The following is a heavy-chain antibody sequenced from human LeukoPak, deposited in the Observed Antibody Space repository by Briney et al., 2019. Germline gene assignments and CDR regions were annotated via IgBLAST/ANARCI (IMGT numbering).Heavy chain of an antibody. CDR1: GFTFSSYS. CDR3: ARVEGYYDSSGYYSCFDY. D-gene: IGHD3-22*01. CDR2: TSSSSSYI. V-gene: IGHV3-21*01. J-gene: IGHJ4*02. Sequence: GGSLRLSCAASGFTFSSYSMNWVRQAPGKGLEWVSSTSSSSSYIYYADSVKGRFTISRDNAKNSLYLQMNSLRAEDTAVYYCARVEGYYDSSGYYSCFDYWGQGTLVTVSS.